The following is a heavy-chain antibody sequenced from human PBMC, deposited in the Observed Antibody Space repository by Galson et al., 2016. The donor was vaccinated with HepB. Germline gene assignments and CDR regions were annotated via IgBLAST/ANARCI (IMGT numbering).Heavy chain of an antibody. CDR2: ISSSGDII. J-gene: IGHJ6*02. V-gene: IGHV3-11*01. CDR1: GFTFSDYY. Sequence: SLRLSCEASGFTFSDYYMSWIRQAPGKGLEWISYISSSGDIIYYAASVKGRFTISRDNAKNSLYLQMNSLRAEASAKYYCTRAPYCSRTTCYRYYGMDVWGHGTTVTVSS. D-gene: IGHD2-2*01. CDR3: TRAPYCSRTTCYRYYGMDV.